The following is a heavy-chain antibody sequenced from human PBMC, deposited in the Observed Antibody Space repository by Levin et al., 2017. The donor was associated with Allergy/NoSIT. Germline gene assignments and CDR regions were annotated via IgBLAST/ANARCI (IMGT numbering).Heavy chain of an antibody. CDR1: GYSISSAYY. V-gene: IGHV4-38-2*01. Sequence: SETLSLTCAVSGYSISSAYYWGWIRQPPGKRLEWIGSIYHSGSTFYSPSLKSRVTISVDTSKNPFSLKVRSVTAADTALYYCASGNNAAATHGLDYWGQGILVTVSS. CDR2: IYHSGST. J-gene: IGHJ4*02. CDR3: ASGNNAAATHGLDY. D-gene: IGHD2-15*01.